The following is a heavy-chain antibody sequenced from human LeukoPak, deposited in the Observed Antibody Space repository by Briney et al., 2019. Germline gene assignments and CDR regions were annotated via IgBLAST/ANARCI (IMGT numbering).Heavy chain of an antibody. D-gene: IGHD1-26*01. V-gene: IGHV3-9*01. CDR3: AKDKQRSGSYSYFDY. Sequence: GGSLRLSCAASGFTFDDYAMHWVRHAPGKGLEWVSGISWNSGSIGYADSVKGRFTISRDNAKNSLYLQMNSLRAEDTALYYCAKDKQRSGSYSYFDYWGQGTLVTVS. CDR2: ISWNSGSI. CDR1: GFTFDDYA. J-gene: IGHJ4*02.